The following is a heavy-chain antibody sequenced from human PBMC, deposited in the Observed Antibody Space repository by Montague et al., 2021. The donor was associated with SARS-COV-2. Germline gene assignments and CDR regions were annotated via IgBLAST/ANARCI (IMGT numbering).Heavy chain of an antibody. CDR3: ARAGSGSYSFNYYYGMDV. J-gene: IGHJ6*02. CDR1: GGSISSYY. D-gene: IGHD3-10*01. CDR2: IYYSVST. Sequence: SETLSLTCTVSGGSISSYYWSWIRQPPGKGLEWIGYIYYSVSTNYNPSLKSRVTISVDTSKNQFSLKLSSVTAADTAVYYCARAGSGSYSFNYYYGMDVWGPGNTVTVS. V-gene: IGHV4-59*08.